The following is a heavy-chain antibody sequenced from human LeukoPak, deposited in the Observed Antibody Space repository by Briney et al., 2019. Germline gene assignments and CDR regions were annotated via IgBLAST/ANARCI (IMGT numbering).Heavy chain of an antibody. CDR1: GYTFANFY. D-gene: IGHD1-14*01. V-gene: IGHV1-2*02. CDR2: INGNDGRT. J-gene: IGHJ4*02. CDR3: ARDAGSTYNQLDY. Sequence: ASVKVSCKASGYTFANFYIHWVRQAPGQGPEWMGWINGNDGRTNYAQKFQGRVTMTRVTAISTVYMDLSGLRPDDTATYYCARDAGSTYNQLDYWGQGTLVTVSS.